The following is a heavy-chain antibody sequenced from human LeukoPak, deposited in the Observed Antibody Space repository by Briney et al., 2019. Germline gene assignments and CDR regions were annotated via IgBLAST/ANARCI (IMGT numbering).Heavy chain of an antibody. Sequence: ASVKVSCKASGYTFTGYFMHWVRQAPGQGLEWMGWINPNSGGTNYAQTFQGRVTMTRDTSITTAYMEPNRLRSDDTAVYYCARDRGGHDYWGQGTLVTVSS. D-gene: IGHD2-15*01. CDR2: INPNSGGT. J-gene: IGHJ4*02. V-gene: IGHV1-2*02. CDR1: GYTFTGYF. CDR3: ARDRGGHDY.